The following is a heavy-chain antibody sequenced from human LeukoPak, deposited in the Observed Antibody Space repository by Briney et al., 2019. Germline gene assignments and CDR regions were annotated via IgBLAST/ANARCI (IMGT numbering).Heavy chain of an antibody. CDR3: ARVGRGELLGIDY. D-gene: IGHD1-26*01. Sequence: GGSLRLSCAASGFTFSSYAMHWVRQAPGKGLEWVAVISYDGSNIYYADSVKGRFTISRDNSKNTLYPQMNSLRAEDTAVYYCARVGRGELLGIDYWGQGTLVTVSS. CDR1: GFTFSSYA. CDR2: ISYDGSNI. V-gene: IGHV3-30-3*01. J-gene: IGHJ4*02.